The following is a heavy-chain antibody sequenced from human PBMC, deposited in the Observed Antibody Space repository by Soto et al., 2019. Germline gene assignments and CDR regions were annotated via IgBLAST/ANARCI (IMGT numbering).Heavy chain of an antibody. J-gene: IGHJ6*02. D-gene: IGHD2-15*01. CDR2: IWYDGSNK. Sequence: GVSLRLSCTTAGLNFKTYGRHWVRQDPGKGLEWVAIIWYDGSNKYYADSVKGRFTISRDNSKNTLYLQMNSLRAEDTALYYCARADCTGAYCYSWPFDYGVDVWGQGTTVTVSS. CDR3: ARADCTGAYCYSWPFDYGVDV. CDR1: GLNFKTYG. V-gene: IGHV3-33*08.